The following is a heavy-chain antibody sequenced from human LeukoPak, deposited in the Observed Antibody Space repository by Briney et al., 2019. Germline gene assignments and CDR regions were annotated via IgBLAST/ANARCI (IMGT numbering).Heavy chain of an antibody. J-gene: IGHJ4*02. CDR2: ISGSGDST. CDR3: AKDRARGGTTDFDY. CDR1: GFTFSSYA. D-gene: IGHD1-7*01. Sequence: GGSLRLSCAASGFTFSSYAMSWVRQAPGKGLEWVSAISGSGDSTYYADSVKGRFTISRDYSKNTLHLQMNSLRAEDTAVYYCAKDRARGGTTDFDYWGQGTLVTVSS. V-gene: IGHV3-23*01.